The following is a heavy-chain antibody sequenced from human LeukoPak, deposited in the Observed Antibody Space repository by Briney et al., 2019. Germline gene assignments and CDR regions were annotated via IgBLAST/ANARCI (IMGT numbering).Heavy chain of an antibody. CDR2: ISGSGGST. CDR3: AKGTLRYSDLSSIYFDY. CDR1: GLTFSSYA. V-gene: IGHV3-23*01. D-gene: IGHD3-9*01. J-gene: IGHJ4*02. Sequence: QPGGSLRLSCAASGLTFSSYAMSWVRQAPGKGLEWVSGISGSGGSTYYADSVKGRFTISRDNSKNTLYLQMNSLRAEDTAVYYCAKGTLRYSDLSSIYFDYWGQGTLVTVSS.